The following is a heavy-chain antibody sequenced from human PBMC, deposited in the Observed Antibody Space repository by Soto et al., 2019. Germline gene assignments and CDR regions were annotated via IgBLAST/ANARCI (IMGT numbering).Heavy chain of an antibody. CDR3: ARVLAARASRDFDY. J-gene: IGHJ4*02. CDR2: INPSGGT. D-gene: IGHD6-6*01. V-gene: IGHV4-34*01. CDR1: GGSFSTDY. Sequence: QVQLQQWGAGLLKPSETLSLTCAVYGGSFSTDYWSWIRQPPGKGLEWIGEINPSGGTNYNRSLKSRVTISVATSKNHFSLKLSSVTAADTAVYYCARVLAARASRDFDYWGQGTLVTVSS.